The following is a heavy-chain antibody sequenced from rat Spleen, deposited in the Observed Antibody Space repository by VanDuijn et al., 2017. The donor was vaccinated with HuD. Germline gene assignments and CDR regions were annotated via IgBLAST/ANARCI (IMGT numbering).Heavy chain of an antibody. Sequence: EVQLVETGGGLVQPGRSLRLSCVASGFTFSNYWMYWVRQAPTKGLEWVASISYEGSSTYYGDSVKGRFTISRDNTKSTLYLQMNSLRSEDTATYYCARHGLGAWYFDYWGQGVMVTVSS. J-gene: IGHJ2*01. CDR2: ISYEGSST. CDR3: ARHGLGAWYFDY. CDR1: GFTFSNYW. V-gene: IGHV5-22*01. D-gene: IGHD5-1*01.